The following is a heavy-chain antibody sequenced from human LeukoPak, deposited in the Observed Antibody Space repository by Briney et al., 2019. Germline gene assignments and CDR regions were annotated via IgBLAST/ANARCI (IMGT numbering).Heavy chain of an antibody. V-gene: IGHV1-24*01. CDR2: FDPEDGET. CDR1: GYTLTELS. Sequence: ASVKVSCKVSGYTLTELSVHWVRQAPGKGLEWMGGFDPEDGETIYAQNFQGRVTMTEDTSTDTAYMELSSLRSEDTAIFYCARDPCSSTSCYDYWGQGTLVTVSS. D-gene: IGHD2-2*01. J-gene: IGHJ4*02. CDR3: ARDPCSSTSCYDY.